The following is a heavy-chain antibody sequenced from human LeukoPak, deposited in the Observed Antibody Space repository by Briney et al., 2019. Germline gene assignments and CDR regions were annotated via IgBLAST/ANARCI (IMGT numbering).Heavy chain of an antibody. Sequence: PGGSLRLSCAASGFTFSSYAMSWVRQAPGKGLEWVSIISGSGGSTYYADSVKGRFTISRDNSKNTLYLQMNSLRAEDTAVYYCAKGGYGVYYYMDVWGKGTTVTVSS. J-gene: IGHJ6*03. CDR2: ISGSGGST. D-gene: IGHD5-12*01. V-gene: IGHV3-23*01. CDR3: AKGGYGVYYYMDV. CDR1: GFTFSSYA.